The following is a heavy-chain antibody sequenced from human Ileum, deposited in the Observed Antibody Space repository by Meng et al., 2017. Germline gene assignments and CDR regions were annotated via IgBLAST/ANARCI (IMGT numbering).Heavy chain of an antibody. D-gene: IGHD2-21*02. CDR1: GYTLTELS. Sequence: ASVNVSCKVSGYTLTELSMHWVRQAPGKGLEWMGGFDPEDGETIYAQKFQGRVTMTEDTSTDTAYMELSSLRSEDTAVYYCATDGDGVLTANFDYWGQGTLVTVSS. CDR2: FDPEDGET. V-gene: IGHV1-24*01. CDR3: ATDGDGVLTANFDY. J-gene: IGHJ4*02.